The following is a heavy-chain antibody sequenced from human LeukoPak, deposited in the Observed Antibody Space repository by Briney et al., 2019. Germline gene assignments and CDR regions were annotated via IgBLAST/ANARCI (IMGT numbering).Heavy chain of an antibody. Sequence: PGGSLRLSCAASGFTFSSYAMSWVRQAPGKGREWLSAISGSGGSTYYADSVKGRFTISRDNSKNTLYLQMNSLRAEDTAVYYCATTPYYYGSGIAYWGQGTLVTVSS. D-gene: IGHD3-10*01. J-gene: IGHJ4*02. CDR1: GFTFSSYA. CDR2: ISGSGGST. V-gene: IGHV3-23*01. CDR3: ATTPYYYGSGIAY.